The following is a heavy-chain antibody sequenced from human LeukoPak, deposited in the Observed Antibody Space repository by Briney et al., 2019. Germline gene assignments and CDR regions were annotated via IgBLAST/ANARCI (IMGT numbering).Heavy chain of an antibody. V-gene: IGHV1-3*01. D-gene: IGHD3-3*01. CDR2: SNAANGNT. Sequence: ASVKVSCKASGYTFTSYTIHWVRQAPGQRLEWMGWSNAANGNTKYSQKFQGRVTITRDTSASTAYMELSSLRSEDTAVFYCARDSVGVEYYFDYWGQGTLVTVSS. CDR3: ARDSVGVEYYFDY. CDR1: GYTFTSYT. J-gene: IGHJ4*02.